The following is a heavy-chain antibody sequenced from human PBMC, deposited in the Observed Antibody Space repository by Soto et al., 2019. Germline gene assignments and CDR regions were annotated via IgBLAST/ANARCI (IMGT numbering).Heavy chain of an antibody. V-gene: IGHV4-30-2*01. J-gene: IGHJ3*02. CDR1: GGSISSGGYA. D-gene: IGHD3-16*01. CDR2: IDHSGST. CDR3: AREGYVGDAFDI. Sequence: QLQLQESGSGLVKPSQTLSLTCAVSGGSISSGGYARSWIRQPPGKGLEWIGYIDHSGSTFYNLSLKIRVTISVDRSKNQFSLKLSSVTAADTAVYYCAREGYVGDAFDIWGQGTMVTVSS.